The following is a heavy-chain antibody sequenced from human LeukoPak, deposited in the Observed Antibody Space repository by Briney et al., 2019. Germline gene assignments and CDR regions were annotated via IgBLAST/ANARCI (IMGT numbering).Heavy chain of an antibody. CDR3: AREHMVRGVINR. D-gene: IGHD3-10*01. CDR1: GGSISNYY. CDR2: IYSSGST. Sequence: SETLSLTCTVSGGSISNYYWSWIRQPAGKRLEWLGRIYSSGSTNYNPSLEGRVTVSVDTSKNQFSLKLSSVTAADTAVYYCAREHMVRGVINRWGQGALVTVSS. V-gene: IGHV4-4*07. J-gene: IGHJ4*02.